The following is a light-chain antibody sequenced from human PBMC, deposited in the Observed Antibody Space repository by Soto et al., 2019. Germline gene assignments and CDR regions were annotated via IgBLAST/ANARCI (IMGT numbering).Light chain of an antibody. CDR2: DAS. Sequence: EIVLTQSPATLSLSPGERATLSCRASQSVSSYLAWYQKKPGQAPRLLIYDASHRATGIPARFSGSGSGTDFTLTISSLEPEDFAVYYCQQRSNWPPWTFGQGTKVEIK. V-gene: IGKV3-11*01. J-gene: IGKJ1*01. CDR3: QQRSNWPPWT. CDR1: QSVSSY.